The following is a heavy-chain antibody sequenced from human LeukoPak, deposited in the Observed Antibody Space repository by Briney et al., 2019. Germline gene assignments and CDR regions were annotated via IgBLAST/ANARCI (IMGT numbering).Heavy chain of an antibody. CDR3: ARDAGSSSYFDY. D-gene: IGHD6-13*01. CDR1: GFTFSSYA. V-gene: IGHV3-23*01. Sequence: GGSLRLSCAASGFTFSSYAMSWVRQAPGKGLEWVSVISGSGGSTHYADSVKGRFTISRDSSKSTMYLQMNSLRAEDTAVYYCARDAGSSSYFDYWGQGTLVTVSS. CDR2: ISGSGGST. J-gene: IGHJ4*02.